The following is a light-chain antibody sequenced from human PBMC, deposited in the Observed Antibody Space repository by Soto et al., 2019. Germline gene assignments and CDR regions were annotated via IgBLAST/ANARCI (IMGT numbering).Light chain of an antibody. CDR2: GAS. CDR3: QQANSFPFT. J-gene: IGKJ3*01. CDR1: QDIHTW. V-gene: IGKV1-12*02. Sequence: DTQMTQSPSSVSASVGDRVTISCRASQDIHTWLAWYQQKPGKAPNLLIYGASILQSGVPSRFSGSGSGTEFTLTISSLQPEDSATYYCQQANSFPFTFGPGTKVDV.